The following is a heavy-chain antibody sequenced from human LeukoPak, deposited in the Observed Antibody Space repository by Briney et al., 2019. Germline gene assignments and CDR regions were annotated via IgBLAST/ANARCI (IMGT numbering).Heavy chain of an antibody. D-gene: IGHD3-3*01. CDR1: GGSISSSSNY. Sequence: KPSQTLSLTCTVSGGSISSSSNYWGWIRQPPGKGLEWIGSIYYRGSTYYNPSLKSRVTISVDTSKNQFSLKLSSVAAADTAVYYCARPEKLITIFGVASPPYAFDIWGQGTMVTVSS. J-gene: IGHJ3*02. CDR2: IYYRGST. V-gene: IGHV4-39*01. CDR3: ARPEKLITIFGVASPPYAFDI.